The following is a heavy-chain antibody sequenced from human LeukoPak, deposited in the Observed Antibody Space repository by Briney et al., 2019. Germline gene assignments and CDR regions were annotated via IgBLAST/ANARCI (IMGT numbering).Heavy chain of an antibody. CDR2: IYHSGST. CDR1: RYSLSSGYY. Sequence: PSETLSLTCTLSRYSLSSGYYWGWIRQPPGKGLEWSGSIYHSGSTYYNPSLKSRVTLSPDTSKTLFALKLSSVTAADTAAYYYASSDVVRFLEWTISPSGTYYYYYMDVWGKGTTVTVSS. V-gene: IGHV4-38-2*02. CDR3: ASSDVVRFLEWTISPSGTYYYYYMDV. D-gene: IGHD3-3*01. J-gene: IGHJ6*03.